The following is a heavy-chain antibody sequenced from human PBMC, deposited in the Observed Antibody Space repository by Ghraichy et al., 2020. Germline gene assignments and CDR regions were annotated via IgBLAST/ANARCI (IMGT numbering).Heavy chain of an antibody. V-gene: IGHV3-30*18. CDR3: AKAKDGGWLALDS. CDR1: GFTFSSYG. J-gene: IGHJ5*02. Sequence: GGSLRLSCAASGFTFSSYGMDWVRQAPGKGLESVALISYDGNNEYYADSVKGRFTISRDNSKNTLYLQMNSLRADDTAVYYCAKAKDGGWLALDSWGRGTLVTVSS. D-gene: IGHD6-19*01. CDR2: ISYDGNNE.